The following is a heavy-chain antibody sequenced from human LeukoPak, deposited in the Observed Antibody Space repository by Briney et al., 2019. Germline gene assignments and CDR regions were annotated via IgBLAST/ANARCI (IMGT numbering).Heavy chain of an antibody. CDR1: GYTFTDYY. CDR2: INPNSGGT. V-gene: IGHV1-2*02. CDR3: AKLRLGAFDI. Sequence: ASVTVSCKASGYTFTDYYIHWVRQAPGQGLEWMGWINPNSGGTNYAQKFQGRVTMTRDTSISTAYMELSRLRSDDTAVYYCAKLRLGAFDIWGQGTMVTVSS. J-gene: IGHJ3*02.